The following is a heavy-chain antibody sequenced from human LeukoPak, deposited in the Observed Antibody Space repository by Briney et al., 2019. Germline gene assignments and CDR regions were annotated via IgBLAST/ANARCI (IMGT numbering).Heavy chain of an antibody. CDR1: GFTLSTYA. J-gene: IGHJ4*02. CDR2: MSYDGTNK. D-gene: IGHD6-13*01. V-gene: IGHV3-30*04. CDR3: ARGYSSNYRVDY. Sequence: GGSLRLSCAAYGFTLSTYAMHWVRQAPGKGLEWVAVMSYDGTNKYYTDSVKGRFTISRDNSKNTLYLQMNSLRAEDTAVYYCARGYSSNYRVDYWGQGTLVTVSS.